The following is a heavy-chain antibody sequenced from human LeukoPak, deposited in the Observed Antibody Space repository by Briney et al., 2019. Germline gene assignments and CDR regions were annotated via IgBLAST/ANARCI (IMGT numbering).Heavy chain of an antibody. V-gene: IGHV3-23*01. CDR3: AKRISSSSGYDY. CDR1: GFTFDRYA. D-gene: IGHD6-19*01. CDR2: ISSSDPNT. J-gene: IGHJ4*02. Sequence: GGSLRLSCTASGFTFDRYAMSWVRQAPGKGLEWVSAISSSDPNTYYADSVRGRFTISRDNSKNTLYLQMNSLRVEDTAVYYCAKRISSSSGYDYWGQGTLVTVSS.